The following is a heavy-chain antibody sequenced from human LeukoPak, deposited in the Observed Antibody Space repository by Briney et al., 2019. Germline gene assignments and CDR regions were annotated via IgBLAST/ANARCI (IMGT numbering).Heavy chain of an antibody. CDR3: ARSGWSYYFGLDV. D-gene: IGHD6-19*01. CDR2: IGTSSGNT. V-gene: IGHV3-21*01. CDR1: GFTFSSYS. J-gene: IGHJ6*02. Sequence: GGSLRLSCAASGFTFSSYSMNWVRQAPGKGLEWVSSIGTSSGNTNYGDSVKGRFTIFRDNMKNSVHLQMYSLRAEDTAVYYCARSGWSYYFGLDVWGHGTTVTVSS.